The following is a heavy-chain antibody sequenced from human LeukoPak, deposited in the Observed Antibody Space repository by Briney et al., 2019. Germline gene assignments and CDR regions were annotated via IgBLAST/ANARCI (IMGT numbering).Heavy chain of an antibody. D-gene: IGHD3-3*01. CDR3: ARQSSLRFLEWLLYFDY. Sequence: PSETLSLTCTVSGGSISSSSYYWGWIRQPPGKGLEWIGSIYYSGSTYYNPSLKSRVTISVDTSKNQFSLKLSSVTAADTAVYYCARQSSLRFLEWLLYFDYWGQGTLVTVSS. V-gene: IGHV4-39*01. CDR1: GGSISSSSYY. CDR2: IYYSGST. J-gene: IGHJ4*02.